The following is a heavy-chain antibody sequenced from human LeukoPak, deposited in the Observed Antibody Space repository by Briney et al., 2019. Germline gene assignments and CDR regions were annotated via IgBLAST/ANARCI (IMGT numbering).Heavy chain of an antibody. CDR2: IHYDGSNK. J-gene: IGHJ5*02. V-gene: IGHV3-30*02. D-gene: IGHD5-18*01. CDR1: GFTFSSYG. Sequence: GGSLRLSCAASGFTFSSYGMQWVRQAPGKGLEWVAFIHYDGSNKYYANSVKGRFTISRDNSKNTLYLQMNSLRAEDTAVYYCAKDTAMVTNWFDPWGQGTLVTVSS. CDR3: AKDTAMVTNWFDP.